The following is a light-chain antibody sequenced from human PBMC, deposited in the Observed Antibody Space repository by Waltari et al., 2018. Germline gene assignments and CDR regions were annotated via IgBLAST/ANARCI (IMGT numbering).Light chain of an antibody. J-gene: IGLJ1*01. CDR2: DTN. Sequence: QSVLTQPPSVSAAPGQQVTISCSGSSRHLGNHYVSWYQQFPGTAPKLLIYDTNRRPSGIPDRCSGSKSGTSATLGITGLQTGDEADYYCGTWDSSLSAYVFGTGTKVTVL. CDR3: GTWDSSLSAYV. CDR1: SRHLGNHY. V-gene: IGLV1-51*01.